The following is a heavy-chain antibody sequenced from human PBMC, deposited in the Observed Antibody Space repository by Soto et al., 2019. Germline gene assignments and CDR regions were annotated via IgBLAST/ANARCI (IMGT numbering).Heavy chain of an antibody. CDR2: ISGSGGST. CDR3: ANDHPYSSGWYEYYFDY. V-gene: IGHV3-23*01. D-gene: IGHD6-19*01. Sequence: GSLRLSCAASGFTFSSYAMSWVRQAPGKGLEWVSAISGSGGSTYYADSVKGRFTISRDNSKNTLYLQMNSLRAEDTAVYYCANDHPYSSGWYEYYFDYWGQGTLGTVSS. J-gene: IGHJ4*02. CDR1: GFTFSSYA.